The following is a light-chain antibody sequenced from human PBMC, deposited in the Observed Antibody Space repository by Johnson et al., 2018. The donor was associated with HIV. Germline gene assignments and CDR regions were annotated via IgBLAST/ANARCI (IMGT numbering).Light chain of an antibody. CDR2: DNN. Sequence: QSLLTQSPSVSAAPGQKVTISCSGSSSNIGNNYVSWYQQLPGTAPKLLIYDNNKRPSGIPDRFSGSKSGTSATLGITGLQTGDEADYYCGTLDSSLITGFFGTGTKVTVL. CDR1: SSNIGNNY. V-gene: IGLV1-51*01. J-gene: IGLJ1*01. CDR3: GTLDSSLITGF.